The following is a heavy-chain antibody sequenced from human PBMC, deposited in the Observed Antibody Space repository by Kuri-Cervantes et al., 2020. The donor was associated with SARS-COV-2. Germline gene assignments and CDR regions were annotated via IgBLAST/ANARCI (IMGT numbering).Heavy chain of an antibody. Sequence: SCTVSGASISSYYWSWIRQHPEKGLEWIGYVYYSGGTYYNPSLKSRVSMSVDTSKSQFSLNLSSVTAADTAVYYCARGMQQWPFDYWGQGTLVTVSS. CDR2: VYYSGGT. D-gene: IGHD6-19*01. CDR1: GASISSYY. V-gene: IGHV4-31*02. J-gene: IGHJ4*02. CDR3: ARGMQQWPFDY.